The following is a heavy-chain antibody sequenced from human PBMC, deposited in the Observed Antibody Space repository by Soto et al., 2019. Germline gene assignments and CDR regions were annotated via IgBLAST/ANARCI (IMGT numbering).Heavy chain of an antibody. CDR2: ITSSNSDI. J-gene: IGHJ4*02. CDR1: GFTLSTYR. D-gene: IGHD2-21*02. CDR3: ARDPLDCGGDCYRADY. Sequence: EAQLVESGGGLVKPGGSLRLSCAASGFTLSTYRMNWVRQAPGKGLEWVSSITSSNSDIYYADSVKGRFTISRDSAKNSLYLQMSSLRVEDTAVYYCARDPLDCGGDCYRADYWGQGTLVTVSS. V-gene: IGHV3-21*01.